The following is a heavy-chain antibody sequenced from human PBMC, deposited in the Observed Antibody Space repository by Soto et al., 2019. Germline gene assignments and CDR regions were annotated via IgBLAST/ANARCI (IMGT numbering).Heavy chain of an antibody. CDR3: GSGGGGGYCSGGSCYFNCFDP. D-gene: IGHD2-15*01. J-gene: IGHJ5*02. Sequence: QVQLVQSGAEVKKPGSSVKVSCKASGGTFSSYAISWVRQAPGQGLEWMGGIIPIFGTANYAQKFQGRVTITADELKSTAYMGLSSRRSGEKGVYYCGSGGGGGYCSGGSCYFNCFDPWGQGTLVTVSS. V-gene: IGHV1-69*01. CDR1: GGTFSSYA. CDR2: IIPIFGTA.